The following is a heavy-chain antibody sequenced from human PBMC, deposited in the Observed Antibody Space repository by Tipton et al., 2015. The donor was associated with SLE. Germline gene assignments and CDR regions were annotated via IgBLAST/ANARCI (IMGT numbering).Heavy chain of an antibody. CDR3: ARGSDGEYVRYFDV. D-gene: IGHD4-17*01. J-gene: IGHJ2*01. CDR1: GVSISSHY. CDR2: IYFSGFT. V-gene: IGHV4-59*11. Sequence: TLSLTCTVSGVSISSHYWSWIRQPQGKGLEWIGYIYFSGFTNYNPSLQSRVTMSVDTSKNQFSLRLKSVSAADTAVYYCARGSDGEYVRYFDVWGPGTLVTVSS.